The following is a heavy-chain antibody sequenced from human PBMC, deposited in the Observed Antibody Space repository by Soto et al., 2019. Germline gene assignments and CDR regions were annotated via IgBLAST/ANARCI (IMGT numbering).Heavy chain of an antibody. CDR3: ARRKERSGPYYLDS. Sequence: QVQLVQSGAEVKTPGASVRVSCQASGYTFISFDINWVRQATGQGLEWMGWMNPNTGNTGYEQKFQGRVTMTRNTSIGTAYMELSSLTSEDTAVYYCARRKERSGPYYLDSWGQGTLVTVSS. J-gene: IGHJ4*02. V-gene: IGHV1-8*01. CDR2: MNPNTGNT. D-gene: IGHD6-25*01. CDR1: GYTFISFD.